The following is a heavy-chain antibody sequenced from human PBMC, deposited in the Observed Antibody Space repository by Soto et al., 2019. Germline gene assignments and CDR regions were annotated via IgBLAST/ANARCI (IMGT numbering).Heavy chain of an antibody. J-gene: IGHJ6*02. CDR1: GGSLNDYY. Sequence: SETLSLTCAVSGGSLNDYYWSWIRQPAGKGLEWIGRIYTSGSTNYNPSLKSRVTMSVDTSKSQFSLKLSAVTAADTAVYYCARSNYRSGSYGYGLDGWGQGTTVTVSS. CDR2: IYTSGST. D-gene: IGHD3-10*01. CDR3: ARSNYRSGSYGYGLDG. V-gene: IGHV4-4*07.